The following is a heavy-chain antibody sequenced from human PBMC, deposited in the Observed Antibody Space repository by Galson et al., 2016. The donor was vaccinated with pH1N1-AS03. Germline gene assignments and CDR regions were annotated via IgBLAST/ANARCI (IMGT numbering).Heavy chain of an antibody. J-gene: IGHJ4*02. CDR2: IDLSDSYT. D-gene: IGHD3-10*01. Sequence: QSGAEVKKPGESLRISCKASGDSFTGYWINWVRQMPGKGLEWMGRIDLSDSYTNYSPSSQGHVTISADKSIATAYLQWNSLKASDTAVYYCASYGSGSSPFDYWGQGTLVTVSS. CDR3: ASYGSGSSPFDY. V-gene: IGHV5-10-1*01. CDR1: GDSFTGYW.